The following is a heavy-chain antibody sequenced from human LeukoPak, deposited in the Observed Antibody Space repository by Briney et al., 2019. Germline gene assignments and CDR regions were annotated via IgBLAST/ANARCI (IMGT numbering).Heavy chain of an antibody. Sequence: PSETLSLTCAVSGGSFSDYYCSWIRQPPGKGLEWIGEINHRGSIKYNPSLKSRVTISVDTSKNQFSLRLNSVTAADTAVYYCARSIDGYKSPEYWGQGTLVTVSS. J-gene: IGHJ4*02. CDR2: INHRGSI. CDR3: ARSIDGYKSPEY. V-gene: IGHV4-34*01. D-gene: IGHD5-24*01. CDR1: GGSFSDYY.